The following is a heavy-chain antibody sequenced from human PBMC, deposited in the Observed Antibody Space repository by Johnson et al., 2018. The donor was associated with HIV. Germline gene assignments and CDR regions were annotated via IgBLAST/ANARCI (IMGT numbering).Heavy chain of an antibody. J-gene: IGHJ3*02. Sequence: VQLVESGGGLVQPGRSLRLSCAASGFTFDDYAMHWVRQAPGKGLEWVSGISWNSGSIGYADSVKGRFTISRDNAKNSLYLQMNSLGAEDTALYYCAKDSTMIVEGFDALDIWGQGTMVTVSS. D-gene: IGHD3-22*01. CDR1: GFTFDDYA. V-gene: IGHV3-9*01. CDR3: AKDSTMIVEGFDALDI. CDR2: ISWNSGSI.